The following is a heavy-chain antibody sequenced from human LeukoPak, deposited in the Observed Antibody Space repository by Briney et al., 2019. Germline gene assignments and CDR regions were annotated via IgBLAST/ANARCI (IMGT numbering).Heavy chain of an antibody. CDR2: ISYDGSNK. Sequence: QPGGSLRLSCAASGFTFSSYGMHWVRQAPGKGLEWVAVISYDGSNKYYADSVKGRFTISRDNSKNTLYLQMNSLRAEDTAVYYCARSQSSRQITIPKTRGYFDYWGQGVLVTVSS. CDR3: ARSQSSRQITIPKTRGYFDY. V-gene: IGHV3-30*03. J-gene: IGHJ4*02. D-gene: IGHD3-10*01. CDR1: GFTFSSYG.